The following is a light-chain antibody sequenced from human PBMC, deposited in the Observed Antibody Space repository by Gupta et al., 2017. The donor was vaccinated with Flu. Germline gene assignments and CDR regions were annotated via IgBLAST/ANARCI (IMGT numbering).Light chain of an antibody. Sequence: SSELTQDPAVSVAVGQTVRITSQGDSRRSYYASWYTQKPGQATVLVIYGKNNRPSGTPDRFSASSSGNTSSVTITVASGEDDADYYGNSRDSIGNHLFGTGTKVTVL. CDR1: SRRSYY. V-gene: IGLV3-19*01. CDR3: NSRDSIGNHL. CDR2: GKN. J-gene: IGLJ1*01.